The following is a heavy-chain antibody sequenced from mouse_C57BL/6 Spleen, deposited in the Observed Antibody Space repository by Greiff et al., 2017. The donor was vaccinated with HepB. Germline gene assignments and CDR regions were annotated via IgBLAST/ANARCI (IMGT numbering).Heavy chain of an antibody. V-gene: IGHV1-80*01. CDR2: IYPGDGDT. CDR1: GYAFSSYW. D-gene: IGHD1-1*01. J-gene: IGHJ2*01. CDR3: ARLGITTEYYFDY. Sequence: VQLQQSGAELVKPGASVKISCKASGYAFSSYWMNWVKQRPGKGLEWIGQIYPGDGDTNYNGKFKGKATLTADKSSSTAYMQLSSLTSEDSAVYFCARLGITTEYYFDYWGQSTTLTVSS.